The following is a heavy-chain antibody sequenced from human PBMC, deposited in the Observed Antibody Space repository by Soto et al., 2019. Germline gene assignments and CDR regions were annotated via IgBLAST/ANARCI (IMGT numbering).Heavy chain of an antibody. D-gene: IGHD6-19*01. Sequence: SETLSLTCTVSGGSVSSGSYYWSWIRQPPGKGLEWIGYIYYSGSTNYDPSLKSRVTISVDTSKNQFSLKLSSVTAADTAVYYCARDSRAVAGNYYYYGMDVWGQGTTVTVSS. V-gene: IGHV4-61*01. J-gene: IGHJ6*02. CDR3: ARDSRAVAGNYYYYGMDV. CDR2: IYYSGST. CDR1: GGSVSSGSYY.